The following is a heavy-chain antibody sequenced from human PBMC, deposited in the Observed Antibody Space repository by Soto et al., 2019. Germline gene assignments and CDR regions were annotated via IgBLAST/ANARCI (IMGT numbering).Heavy chain of an antibody. CDR3: ARVLYDSSSWYLAYGMDV. CDR2: IWYDGSNK. V-gene: IGHV3-33*01. CDR1: GFTFSSYG. Sequence: GSLRLSCAASGFTFSSYGMHWVRQAPGKGLEWVAVIWYDGSNKYYADSVKGRFTIPRDNSKNTLYLQMNSLRAEDTAVYYCARVLYDSSSWYLAYGMDVWGPGTTVTVSS. D-gene: IGHD6-13*01. J-gene: IGHJ6*02.